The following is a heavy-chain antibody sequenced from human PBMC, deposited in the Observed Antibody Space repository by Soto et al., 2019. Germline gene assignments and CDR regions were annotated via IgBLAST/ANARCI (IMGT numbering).Heavy chain of an antibody. J-gene: IGHJ5*02. D-gene: IGHD2-2*01. CDR2: INSVGSST. V-gene: IGHV3-74*01. Sequence: GGSLRLSCAASGFTFSSYWMHWVRQAPGKGLVWVSRINSVGSSTIYADSVKGRFTISRDNAKNTLYLQMNSLRAEDTAFYYCATTSGVVPAATNWFDPWGQGTLVTVSS. CDR1: GFTFSSYW. CDR3: ATTSGVVPAATNWFDP.